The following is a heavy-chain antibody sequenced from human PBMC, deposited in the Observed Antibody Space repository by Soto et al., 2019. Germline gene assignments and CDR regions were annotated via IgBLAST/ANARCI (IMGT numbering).Heavy chain of an antibody. CDR2: ISRDGSHK. CDR1: GFTFRNYA. D-gene: IGHD3-22*01. Sequence: PGGSLRLSCAASGFTFRNYAIHWVRQAPGKGLEWVAVISRDGSHKYYLDSVKGRFTISRDNSKDTVNLLMNSLRDDDSAVYYCAREKETYYYDSSGPDAFDIWGQGTMVTVSS. J-gene: IGHJ3*02. CDR3: AREKETYYYDSSGPDAFDI. V-gene: IGHV3-30*04.